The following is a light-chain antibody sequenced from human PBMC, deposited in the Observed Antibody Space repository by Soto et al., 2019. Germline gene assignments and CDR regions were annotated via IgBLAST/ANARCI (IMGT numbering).Light chain of an antibody. CDR1: SSNIGSNI. V-gene: IGLV1-44*01. J-gene: IGLJ3*02. Sequence: QAVVTQPPSASGTPGQRVTISSSGSSSNIGSNIVNWYQHLPGTAPKLLIKTDNQRPSGVPDRFSGSKSDTSASLAISGLQSEDEADYYCAAWDDRLNGWLFGGGTMVTVL. CDR3: AAWDDRLNGWL. CDR2: TDN.